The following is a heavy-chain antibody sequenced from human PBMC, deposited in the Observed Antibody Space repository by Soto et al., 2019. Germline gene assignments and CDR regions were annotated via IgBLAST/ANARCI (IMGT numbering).Heavy chain of an antibody. Sequence: GGSLRLSCAASGFTFSSYEMNWVRQAPGKGLEWVSYISSSGSTIYYADSVKGRFTISRDNAKNSLYLQMNSLRAEDTAVYYCARGLGSTMVRGVIRYWGQGTLVTVSS. CDR3: ARGLGSTMVRGVIRY. D-gene: IGHD3-10*01. CDR2: ISSSGSTI. CDR1: GFTFSSYE. J-gene: IGHJ4*02. V-gene: IGHV3-48*03.